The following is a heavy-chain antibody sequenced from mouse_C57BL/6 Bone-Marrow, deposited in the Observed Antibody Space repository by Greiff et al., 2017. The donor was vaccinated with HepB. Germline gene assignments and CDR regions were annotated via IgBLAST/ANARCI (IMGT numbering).Heavy chain of an antibody. J-gene: IGHJ3*01. D-gene: IGHD1-1*01. V-gene: IGHV1-55*01. CDR3: ARGGGFTTVVATRAY. CDR2: IYPGSGST. CDR1: GYTFTSYW. Sequence: QVQLKQPGAELVKPGASVKMSCKASGYTFTSYWITWVKQRPGQGLEWIGDIYPGSGSTNYNEKFKSKATLTVDTSSSTAYMQLSSLTSEDSAVYYCARGGGFTTVVATRAYWGQGTLVTVSA.